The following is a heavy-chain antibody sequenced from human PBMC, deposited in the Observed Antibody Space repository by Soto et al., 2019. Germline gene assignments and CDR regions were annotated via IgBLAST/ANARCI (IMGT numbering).Heavy chain of an antibody. CDR2: ISGSGGST. D-gene: IGHD6-13*01. V-gene: IGHV3-23*01. CDR3: ANGVAYSSKPTPLDV. Sequence: EVQLLESGGGLVQPGGSLRLSCAASGFTFSSYAMSWVRQAPWKGLEWVSAISGSGGSTYYADSVKGRFTISRDNSKYTLYHQVDSLRDDDTVVYYCANGVAYSSKPTPLDVWGQGTTVTV. CDR1: GFTFSSYA. J-gene: IGHJ6*02.